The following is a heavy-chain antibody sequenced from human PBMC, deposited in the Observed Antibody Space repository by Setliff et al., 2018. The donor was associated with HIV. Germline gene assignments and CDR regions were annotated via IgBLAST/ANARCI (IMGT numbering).Heavy chain of an antibody. D-gene: IGHD3-10*01. J-gene: IGHJ5*02. CDR2: INAGNGNT. CDR3: ARAPYYGSGLNWFDP. CDR1: GFSFTSSA. V-gene: IGHV1-3*01. Sequence: GASVKVSCKASGFSFTSSAIQWLRQARGQRLEWIGWINAGNGNTKYSQKFQGRVTITRDTSASTAYMELSSLRSEDTAVYYCARAPYYGSGLNWFDPWGQGTLVTVSS.